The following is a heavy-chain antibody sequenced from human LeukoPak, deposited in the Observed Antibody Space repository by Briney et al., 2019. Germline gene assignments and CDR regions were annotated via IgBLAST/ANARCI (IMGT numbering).Heavy chain of an antibody. CDR1: GFTFSSYS. D-gene: IGHD1-26*01. J-gene: IGHJ4*02. Sequence: GGSLRLACAASGFTFSSYSMNWVREAPGKGRAWVAVISYDGSNKFYADSVKGRFTISRDNSKNTLFLQMNSLRVEDAAFYYCAKDVVMGPTNHGRDYWGQGTLVTVSS. CDR2: ISYDGSNK. V-gene: IGHV3-30*18. CDR3: AKDVVMGPTNHGRDY.